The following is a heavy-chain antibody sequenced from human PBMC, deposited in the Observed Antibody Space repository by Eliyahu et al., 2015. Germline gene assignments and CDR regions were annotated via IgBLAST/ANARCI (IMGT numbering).Heavy chain of an antibody. D-gene: IGHD3-10*01. CDR1: GFTLSNVW. CDR2: IRSKTDGGTT. J-gene: IGHJ4*01. V-gene: IGHV3-15*01. Sequence: ELQLVESGGGLVKPGRSLRLSCTASGFTLSNVWMTWVRQGPGKGLERVGLIRSKTDGGTTDYAAPVKGRFTISRDDSKNTLYLQMNSLKIEDTAVYYCTSYSGWLTFWGHGTLVTVSS. CDR3: TSYSGWLTF.